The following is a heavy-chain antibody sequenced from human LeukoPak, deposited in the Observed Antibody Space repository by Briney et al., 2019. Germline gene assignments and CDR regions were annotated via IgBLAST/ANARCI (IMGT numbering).Heavy chain of an antibody. Sequence: GGSLRLSCAASGFTFNTYGMSWVRQAPGRGLEWVSGISASGGSTYYADSVKGRFTISRDNFKNTLYLQLNSLRAEDTAVYYCAKYVIQQLRSSGYDYFDYWGQGTLVTVSS. CDR2: ISASGGST. CDR1: GFTFNTYG. V-gene: IGHV3-23*01. CDR3: AKYVIQQLRSSGYDYFDY. D-gene: IGHD5-12*01. J-gene: IGHJ4*02.